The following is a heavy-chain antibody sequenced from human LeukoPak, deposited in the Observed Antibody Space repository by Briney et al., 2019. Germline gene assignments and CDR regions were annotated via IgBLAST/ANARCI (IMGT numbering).Heavy chain of an antibody. D-gene: IGHD5-18*01. V-gene: IGHV4-34*01. Sequence: SETLSLTCAVYGGSFSVYYWSWIRQPPGKGLEWIGEINHSGSTNYNPSLTSRVTIPVDTSKTQFSLKLSSVTAADTAVYYWASGYSYGPFDYWGQGTLVTVSS. J-gene: IGHJ4*02. CDR1: GGSFSVYY. CDR3: ASGYSYGPFDY. CDR2: INHSGST.